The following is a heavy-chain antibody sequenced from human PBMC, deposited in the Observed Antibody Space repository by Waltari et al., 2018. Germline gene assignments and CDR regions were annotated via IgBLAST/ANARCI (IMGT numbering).Heavy chain of an antibody. J-gene: IGHJ6*02. CDR2: ISYDASGR. CDR1: GFMFRNDG. CDR3: ANFYYDSWSGNSLDYGMDV. V-gene: IGHV3-30*18. D-gene: IGHD3-3*01. Sequence: QVQLVESGGGVVQPGRSLDTSCPASGFMFRNDGMHWVRQAPGKGLEWVAVISYDASGRFYADSVRGRFTISRDNSEKKVYLQMEGLRPEDTAVYYCANFYYDSWSGNSLDYGMDVWGPGTTVTVSS.